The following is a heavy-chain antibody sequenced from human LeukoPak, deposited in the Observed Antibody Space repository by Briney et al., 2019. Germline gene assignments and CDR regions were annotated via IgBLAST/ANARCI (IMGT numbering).Heavy chain of an antibody. CDR1: GGTFSSYA. Sequence: SVKVSCKASGGTFSSYAISWVRQAPGQGLEWMGGIIPIFGTANYAQKFQGRVTITTDESASTAYMELSSLRSEDTAVYYCARSASSWQIFDYWGQGTLVTVSS. J-gene: IGHJ4*02. CDR3: ARSASSWQIFDY. CDR2: IIPIFGTA. D-gene: IGHD6-13*01. V-gene: IGHV1-69*05.